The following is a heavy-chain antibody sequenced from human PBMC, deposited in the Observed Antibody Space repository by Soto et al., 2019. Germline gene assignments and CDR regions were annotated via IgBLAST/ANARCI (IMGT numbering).Heavy chain of an antibody. V-gene: IGHV4-31*03. J-gene: IGHJ5*02. CDR2: IYFSGTT. CDR3: ARRDRSGFSYWLDT. D-gene: IGHD3-22*01. Sequence: SETLSLTCTVSGGSISSGGYYWSWIRQHPGKGLEWIGTIYFSGTTYYNPSLKSRVTISVDTSKSQFSLKLSSVTAADTAVYYCARRDRSGFSYWLDTWGQGTLVTVSS. CDR1: GGSISSGGYY.